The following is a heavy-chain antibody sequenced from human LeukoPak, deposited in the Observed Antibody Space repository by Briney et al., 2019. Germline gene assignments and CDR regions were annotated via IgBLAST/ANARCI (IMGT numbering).Heavy chain of an antibody. CDR2: IYYSGST. CDR3: ARKGILEWPPEFGRYYYYMDV. D-gene: IGHD3-3*01. J-gene: IGHJ6*03. CDR1: GGSISSGGYY. V-gene: IGHV4-31*03. Sequence: PSQTLSLTCTVSGGSISSGGYYWSWIRQHPGKGLEWIGYIYYSGSTYYNPSIKSRVTISVDTSKNQFSLKLSSVTAADTAVYYCARKGILEWPPEFGRYYYYMDVWGKGTTVTVSS.